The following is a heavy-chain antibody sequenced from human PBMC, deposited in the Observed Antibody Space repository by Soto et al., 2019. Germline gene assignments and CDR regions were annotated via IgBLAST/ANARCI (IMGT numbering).Heavy chain of an antibody. D-gene: IGHD1-1*01. CDR2: ISAHNGNT. Sequence: QVHLVQSGAEVKKPGASVKVSCKASGYTFTSYGITWVRQAPGQGLEWMGWISAHNGNTDYAQKLQGRVIVTRDTSTSTAYMELRSLISADTAVYSCARGRYGDYWGQGALVTVPS. CDR3: ARGRYGDY. CDR1: GYTFTSYG. V-gene: IGHV1-18*01. J-gene: IGHJ4*02.